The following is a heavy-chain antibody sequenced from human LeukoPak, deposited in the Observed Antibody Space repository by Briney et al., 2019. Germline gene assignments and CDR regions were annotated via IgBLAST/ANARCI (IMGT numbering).Heavy chain of an antibody. V-gene: IGHV4-38-2*02. CDR1: GYSFSSDYY. D-gene: IGHD6-19*01. Sequence: SETLSLTCTVSGYSFSSDYYWGWIRQPPGKGLEWIGSIYHSGSTYYNPSLKSRVTISVDTSKNQFSLKLSSVTAADTAVYYCARPYSSGWGLEYYFDYWGQGTLVTVSS. CDR2: IYHSGST. J-gene: IGHJ4*02. CDR3: ARPYSSGWGLEYYFDY.